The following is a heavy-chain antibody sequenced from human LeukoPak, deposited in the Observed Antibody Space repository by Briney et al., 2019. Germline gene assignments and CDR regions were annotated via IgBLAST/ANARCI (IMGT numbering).Heavy chain of an antibody. CDR3: AKASCTNGVCLYFFDY. V-gene: IGHV3-23*01. CDR2: ISGSGPST. D-gene: IGHD2-8*01. J-gene: IGHJ4*02. Sequence: GGSLRLSCAASGFTFQNYAMSWVRQAPGKGLEWASSISGSGPSTDYADSVKGRFTISRDNSKNTLYLQMNSLRAEDTAVYFCAKASCTNGVCLYFFDYWGQGTLVTVSS. CDR1: GFTFQNYA.